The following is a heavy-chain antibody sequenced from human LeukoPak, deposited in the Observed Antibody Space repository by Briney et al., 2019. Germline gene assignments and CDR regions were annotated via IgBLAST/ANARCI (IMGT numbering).Heavy chain of an antibody. CDR2: INPNRGGT. Sequence: ASVKVSCKASGYTFTGYYMHWVRQAPGQGLEWMGWINPNRGGTNYAQKFQGRVTMTMGTSISTAYMELSRLRSDDTAVYYCAREGPYSDSSRSRFDYWGQGTLVTVSS. V-gene: IGHV1-2*02. J-gene: IGHJ4*02. CDR1: GYTFTGYY. D-gene: IGHD6-6*01. CDR3: AREGPYSDSSRSRFDY.